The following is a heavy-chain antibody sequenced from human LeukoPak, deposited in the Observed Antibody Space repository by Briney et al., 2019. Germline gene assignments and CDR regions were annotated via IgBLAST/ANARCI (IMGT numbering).Heavy chain of an antibody. CDR3: ARIRYRSTNRCYDREFDN. CDR2: IYYSGNT. D-gene: IGHD6-19*01. CDR1: GGSISNYY. Sequence: PSETLSLTCTVSGGSISNYYWSWIRQPPGKGLEWIGYIYYSGNTNYNPSLKSRVTISVDTSKNQFSLKLNSVTAADTAVYYCARIRYRSTNRCYDREFDNWGQGTLVTVSS. J-gene: IGHJ4*02. V-gene: IGHV4-59*01.